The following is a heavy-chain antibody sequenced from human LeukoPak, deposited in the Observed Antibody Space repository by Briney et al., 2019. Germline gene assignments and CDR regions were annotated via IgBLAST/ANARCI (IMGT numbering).Heavy chain of an antibody. J-gene: IGHJ6*03. Sequence: SETLSLTCTVSGGSISSYYWSWIRQPPGKGLEWIGYIYYSRSTNYNPSLKSRVTISVDTSKNQFSLKLSSVTAADTAVYYCARRSAGYYYYYMDVWGKGTTVTVSS. D-gene: IGHD6-19*01. CDR1: GGSISSYY. CDR2: IYYSRST. CDR3: ARRSAGYYYYYMDV. V-gene: IGHV4-59*08.